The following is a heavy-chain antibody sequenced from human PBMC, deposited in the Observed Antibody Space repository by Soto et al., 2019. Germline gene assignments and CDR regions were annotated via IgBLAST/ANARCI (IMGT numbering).Heavy chain of an antibody. CDR1: GGSISRGDYY. J-gene: IGHJ5*02. Sequence: SETLSLTCTVSGGSISRGDYYWSWIRQPPGKGLEWIGYIYYSGSTYYNPSLKSRVTISVDTSKNQFSLKLSSVTAADTAVYYCARVFSDSSSFFAPWGQGTLVTVSS. CDR3: ARVFSDSSSFFAP. CDR2: IYYSGST. V-gene: IGHV4-30-4*01. D-gene: IGHD6-13*01.